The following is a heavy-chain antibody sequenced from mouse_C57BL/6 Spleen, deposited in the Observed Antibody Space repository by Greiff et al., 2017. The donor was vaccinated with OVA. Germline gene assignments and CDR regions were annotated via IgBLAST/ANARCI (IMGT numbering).Heavy chain of an antibody. D-gene: IGHD1-1*01. CDR2: IYPRSGNT. V-gene: IGHV1-81*01. Sequence: QVQLKQSGAELARPGASVKLSCKASGYTFTSYGISWVKQRTGQGLEWIGEIYPRSGNTYYNEKFKGKATLTADKSSSTAYMELRSLTSEDSAVYFCARFYYGSSYSYWYFDVWGTGTTVTVSS. CDR1: GYTFTSYG. J-gene: IGHJ1*03. CDR3: ARFYYGSSYSYWYFDV.